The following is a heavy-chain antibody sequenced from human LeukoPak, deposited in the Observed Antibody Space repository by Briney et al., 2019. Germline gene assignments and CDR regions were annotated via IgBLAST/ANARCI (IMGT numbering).Heavy chain of an antibody. CDR1: GGSISSGSYY. D-gene: IGHD7-27*01. CDR2: IYTSGST. J-gene: IGHJ6*03. Sequence: SETLSLTCTVSGGSISSGSYYWSWIRQPAGKGLEWIGRIYTSGSTNYNPSLKSRVTISVDTSKSQFSLKLSSVTAADTAVYYCARDGDGADYYYYYMDVWGKGTTVTVSS. CDR3: ARDGDGADYYYYYMDV. V-gene: IGHV4-61*02.